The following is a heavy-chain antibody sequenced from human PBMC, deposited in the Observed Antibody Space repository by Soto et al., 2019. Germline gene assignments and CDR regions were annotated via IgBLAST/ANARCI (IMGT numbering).Heavy chain of an antibody. CDR2: ISGSGGST. Sequence: GGSLRLSCAASGFTFSSYAMSWVHQAPGKGLEWVSAISGSGGSTYYADSVKGRFTISRDNSKNTLYLQMNSLRAEDTAVYYCAKFGTNTDYYYGMDVWGQGTTVTVSS. CDR3: AKFGTNTDYYYGMDV. CDR1: GFTFSSYA. V-gene: IGHV3-23*01. D-gene: IGHD3-16*01. J-gene: IGHJ6*02.